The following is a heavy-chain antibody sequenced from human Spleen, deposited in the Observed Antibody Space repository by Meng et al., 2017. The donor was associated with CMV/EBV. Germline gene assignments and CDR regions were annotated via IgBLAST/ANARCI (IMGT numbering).Heavy chain of an antibody. CDR2: INPNSGGT. CDR3: ATGIAAAGTPYYFDY. J-gene: IGHJ4*02. CDR1: GYTFTGYY. V-gene: IGHV1-2*02. Sequence: QGPGVQSGAEVKNPGASVKVSCKASGYTFTGYYMHWVRQAPGQGLEWMGWINPNSGGTNYAQKFQGRVTMTRDTSISTAYMELSRLRSDDTAVYYCATGIAAAGTPYYFDYWGQGTLVTVSS. D-gene: IGHD6-13*01.